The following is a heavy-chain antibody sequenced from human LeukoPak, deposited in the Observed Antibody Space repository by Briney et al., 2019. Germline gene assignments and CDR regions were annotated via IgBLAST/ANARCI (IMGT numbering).Heavy chain of an antibody. V-gene: IGHV3-30*18. CDR3: AKGDDLSIAARPFDY. CDR1: GFTFSSYG. Sequence: GRSLRLSCAASGFTFSSYGMHWVRQAPGKGLEWVAVISYDGSNKYYADSVKGRFTISRDNSKNTLYLQMNSLRAEDTAVYYCAKGDDLSIAARPFDYWGQGTLVTVSS. J-gene: IGHJ4*02. D-gene: IGHD6-6*01. CDR2: ISYDGSNK.